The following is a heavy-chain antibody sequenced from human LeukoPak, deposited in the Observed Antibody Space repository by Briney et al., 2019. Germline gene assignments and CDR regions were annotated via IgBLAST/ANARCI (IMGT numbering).Heavy chain of an antibody. V-gene: IGHV4-59*08. CDR2: IYYSGST. CDR3: ARGEYYDILTGQNWFDP. J-gene: IGHJ5*02. D-gene: IGHD3-9*01. CDR1: GGSISSYY. Sequence: SETLSLTCTVSGGSISSYYWSWIRQPPGKGLEWIGYIYYSGSTNYNPSLKSRVTISVDTSKNQFSLKLSSVTAADTAVYYCARGEYYDILTGQNWFDPWGQGTLVTVSS.